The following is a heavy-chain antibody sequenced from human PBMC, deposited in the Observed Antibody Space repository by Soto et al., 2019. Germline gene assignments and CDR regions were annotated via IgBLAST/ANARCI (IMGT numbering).Heavy chain of an antibody. CDR3: ARDRVESGYPEYFQH. CDR2: IYGGGST. D-gene: IGHD3-22*01. V-gene: IGHV3-53*01. J-gene: IGHJ1*01. Sequence: EVQLVESGGGLIQPGGSLRLSCAASGFTVSSNYMSWVRQAPGKGLEWVSVIYGGGSTYYADSVKGRFTISRDNSKNTRYLQMNSLRAEDTAVYYCARDRVESGYPEYFQHWGQGTLVTVSS. CDR1: GFTVSSNY.